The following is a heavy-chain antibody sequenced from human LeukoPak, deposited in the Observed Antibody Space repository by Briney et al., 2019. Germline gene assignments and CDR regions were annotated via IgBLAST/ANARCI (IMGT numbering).Heavy chain of an antibody. V-gene: IGHV3-23*01. CDR2: ISGSGGST. J-gene: IGHJ4*02. CDR3: ARDKYGSGSYSWSKRLDS. D-gene: IGHD3-10*01. CDR1: GFTFSSYA. Sequence: GGSLRLSCAASGFTFSSYAMSWVRQAPGKGLEWVSAISGSGGSTYYADSVKGRFTISRDNSKNTLYLQMNSLRAEDTAVYYCARDKYGSGSYSWSKRLDSWGQGTLVTVSS.